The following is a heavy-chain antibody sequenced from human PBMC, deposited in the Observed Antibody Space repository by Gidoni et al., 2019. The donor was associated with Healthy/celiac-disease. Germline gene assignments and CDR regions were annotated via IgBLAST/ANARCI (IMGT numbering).Heavy chain of an antibody. J-gene: IGHJ4*02. D-gene: IGHD3-22*01. V-gene: IGHV3-74*01. CDR2: INSDGSST. CDR1: GFTFSSYW. Sequence: EVQLVESGGGLVQPGGSLRLSCAASGFTFSSYWMHWVRQAPGKGLVWVSRINSDGSSTSDADSVKGRFTISRDNAKNTLYLQMNSLRAEDTAVYYCARAGYYDSSGYYPDYWGQGTLVTVSS. CDR3: ARAGYYDSSGYYPDY.